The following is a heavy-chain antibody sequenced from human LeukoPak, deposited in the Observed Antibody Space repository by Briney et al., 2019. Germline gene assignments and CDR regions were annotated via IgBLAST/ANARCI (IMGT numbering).Heavy chain of an antibody. J-gene: IGHJ5*01. CDR1: GVSISTIGYY. D-gene: IGHD6-19*01. CDR2: IYYSGIT. V-gene: IGHV4-39*07. Sequence: SETLSLTYTVSGVSISTIGYYWGWSRQPPGKGLEWSGSIYYSGITYYNPSLKSRVTISIDTSNNQFSLTLSSVTAADTAFYYCARDPKSAVAADWFDPWGQGTLVTVSS. CDR3: ARDPKSAVAADWFDP.